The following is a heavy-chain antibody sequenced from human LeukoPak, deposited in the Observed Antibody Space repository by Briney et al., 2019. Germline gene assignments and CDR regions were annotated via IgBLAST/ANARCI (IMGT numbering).Heavy chain of an antibody. CDR3: ERGGENEYSSPPWEYYFDY. CDR2: IIPIFGTA. Sequence: SVKVSCKASGGTFSSYAISWVRQAPGQGLEWMGGIIPIFGTANYAQKFQGRVTITADESTSTAYMELSSLRSEDTAVYYCERGGENEYSSPPWEYYFDYWGQGTLVTVSS. CDR1: GGTFSSYA. J-gene: IGHJ4*02. V-gene: IGHV1-69*13. D-gene: IGHD6-6*01.